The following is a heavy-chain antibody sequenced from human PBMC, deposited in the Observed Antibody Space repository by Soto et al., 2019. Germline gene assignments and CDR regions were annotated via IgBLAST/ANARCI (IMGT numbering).Heavy chain of an antibody. CDR3: ARGDHGSGSYYWLDS. CDR2: IIPIFGTA. Sequence: SVKVSCKASGGTFSSYSISWVRQAPGQGLEWMGGIIPIFGTANYAQKLQGRVTITADESKSTAYMALTSLRSEDTAVYYCARGDHGSGSYYWLDSWGKGTRVTV. D-gene: IGHD3-10*01. CDR1: GGTFSSYS. J-gene: IGHJ5*01. V-gene: IGHV1-69*13.